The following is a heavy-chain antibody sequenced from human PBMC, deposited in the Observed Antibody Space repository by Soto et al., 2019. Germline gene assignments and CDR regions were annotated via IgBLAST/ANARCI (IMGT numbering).Heavy chain of an antibody. V-gene: IGHV1-8*01. D-gene: IGHD2-15*01. CDR3: ARGFRGLGSLPYYMDV. J-gene: IGHJ6*03. CDR2: MNPNSGNT. Sequence: ASVKVSCKASGYTFTSYDINWVRQATGQGLEWMGWMNPNSGNTGYAQKFQGRVTMTRNTSISTAYMELSSLRSEDTAVYYCARGFRGLGSLPYYMDVWGKGTTVTVSS. CDR1: GYTFTSYD.